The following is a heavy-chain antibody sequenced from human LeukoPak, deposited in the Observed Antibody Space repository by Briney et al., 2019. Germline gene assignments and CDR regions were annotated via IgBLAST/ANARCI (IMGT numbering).Heavy chain of an antibody. Sequence: KLGESLKISFKGSGHSFTNYWIGWVRPMAGKGLEWMGSIYPGDSDTKYSPSLQGQVTISVDKSISTAYLQWSSLQASDTAMYYCATHQYLPVTGSLRYVGAFDLWGPGTMVTVSS. V-gene: IGHV5-51*01. CDR2: IYPGDSDT. CDR3: ATHQYLPVTGSLRYVGAFDL. D-gene: IGHD1-26*01. CDR1: GHSFTNYW. J-gene: IGHJ3*01.